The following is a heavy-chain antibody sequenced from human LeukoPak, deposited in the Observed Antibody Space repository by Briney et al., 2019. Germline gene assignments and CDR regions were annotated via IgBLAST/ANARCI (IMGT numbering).Heavy chain of an antibody. D-gene: IGHD3-22*01. Sequence: GGSLRLSCAASGFKLIGYSMNWVRQAPGKGLEWVSYINSSSGTIIYADSVKGRFTTSRDNAKNSLYLQMNSLRAEDTAVYYCAKEGDNTGYRYFDDWGQGTLVTVSS. J-gene: IGHJ4*02. CDR3: AKEGDNTGYRYFDD. V-gene: IGHV3-48*04. CDR2: INSSSGTI. CDR1: GFKLIGYS.